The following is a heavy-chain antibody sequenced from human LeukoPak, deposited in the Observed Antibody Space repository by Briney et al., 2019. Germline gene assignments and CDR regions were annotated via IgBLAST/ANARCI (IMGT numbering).Heavy chain of an antibody. V-gene: IGHV3-7*01. Sequence: GGSLRLSCAASGFTFSSYWMSWVRQAPGKGLKWVANIKQDGSEKYYVDSVKGRFTISRDNAKNSLYLQMNSLRAEDTAVYYCARARSSIAALAAFDIWGQGTMVTVSS. D-gene: IGHD6-6*01. CDR3: ARARSSIAALAAFDI. CDR1: GFTFSSYW. CDR2: IKQDGSEK. J-gene: IGHJ3*02.